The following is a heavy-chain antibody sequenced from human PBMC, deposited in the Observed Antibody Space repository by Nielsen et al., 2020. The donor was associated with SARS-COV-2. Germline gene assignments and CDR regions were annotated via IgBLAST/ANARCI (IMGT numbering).Heavy chain of an antibody. CDR2: YYSGST. CDR1: GFTFSSYG. D-gene: IGHD2-15*01. J-gene: IGHJ6*02. CDR3: ASLLRSYCSGGSCYPNGMDV. Sequence: GSLRLSCAASGFTFSSYGMHWVRQAPGKGIYYSGSTNYNPSLKSRVTISVDTSKNQFSLKLSSVTAADTAVYYCASLLRSYCSGGSCYPNGMDVWGQGTTVTVSS. V-gene: IGHV4-59*01.